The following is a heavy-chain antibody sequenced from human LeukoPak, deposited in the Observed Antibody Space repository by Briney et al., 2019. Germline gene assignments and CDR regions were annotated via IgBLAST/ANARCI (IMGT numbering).Heavy chain of an antibody. CDR1: GGYISSYY. V-gene: IGHV4-4*07. J-gene: IGHJ4*01. CDR2: IYISGTT. CDR3: ARDEAGSGYIDY. Sequence: SETLSLTSTVSGGYISSYYWSWLRQPPGKGVEWNGRIYISGTTNYNSSLKSRITMSLDTSKNQLSLKLSSVTAADTAVYYCARDEAGSGYIDYWGQGTLVTVSS. D-gene: IGHD3-22*01.